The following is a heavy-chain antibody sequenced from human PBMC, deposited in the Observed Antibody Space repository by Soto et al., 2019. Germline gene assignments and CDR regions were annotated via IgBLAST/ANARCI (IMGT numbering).Heavy chain of an antibody. CDR3: ARGSPVANF. CDR1: GGSISNNY. V-gene: IGHV4-59*01. D-gene: IGHD5-12*01. J-gene: IGHJ4*02. Sequence: SETLSLTCTVSGGSISNNYWSWVRQPPGKGLEWIGYIYYSGSTDYNPSLKSRVTISVDTSKNQFSLKLSSVTAADTAVYYCARGSPVANFWGQGTVVTVSS. CDR2: IYYSGST.